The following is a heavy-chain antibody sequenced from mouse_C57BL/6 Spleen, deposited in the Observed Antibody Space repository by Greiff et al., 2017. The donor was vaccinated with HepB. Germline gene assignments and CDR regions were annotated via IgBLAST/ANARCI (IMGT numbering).Heavy chain of an antibody. CDR2: ISSGGSYT. D-gene: IGHD4-1*02. Sequence: EVMLVESGGDLVKPGGSLKLSCAASGFTFSSYGMSWVRQTPDKRLEWVATISSGGSYTYYPDSVKGRFTISRDNAKNTLYLQMSSLKSEDTAMYYCASSTGTEFAYWGQGTLVTVSA. CDR3: ASSTGTEFAY. J-gene: IGHJ3*01. CDR1: GFTFSSYG. V-gene: IGHV5-6*01.